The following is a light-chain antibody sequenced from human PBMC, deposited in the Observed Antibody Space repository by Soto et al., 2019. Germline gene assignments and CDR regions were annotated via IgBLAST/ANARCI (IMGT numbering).Light chain of an antibody. Sequence: DIQMTQSPSSLSASVGDRVTITCQASQDISNYLNWYQQKPGKAPKLLIFDASNVETGVASRFSGIASGTNFTFPIPGLRLEEAATYYCQHKEVPPLTFGGGTKVGIK. V-gene: IGKV1-33*01. J-gene: IGKJ4*01. CDR3: QHKEVPPLT. CDR2: DAS. CDR1: QDISNY.